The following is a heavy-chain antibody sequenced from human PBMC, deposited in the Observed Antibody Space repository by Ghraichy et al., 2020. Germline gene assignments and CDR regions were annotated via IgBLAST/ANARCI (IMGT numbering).Heavy chain of an antibody. V-gene: IGHV5-51*01. CDR1: GYSFTSYW. D-gene: IGHD2-2*01. Sequence: GESLNISCKGSGYSFTSYWIGWVRQMPGKGLEWMGIIYPGDSDTRYSPSFQGQVTISADKSISTAYLQWSSLKASDTAMYYCARLGSRYCSSTSCRNWFDPWGQGTLVTVSS. CDR3: ARLGSRYCSSTSCRNWFDP. CDR2: IYPGDSDT. J-gene: IGHJ5*02.